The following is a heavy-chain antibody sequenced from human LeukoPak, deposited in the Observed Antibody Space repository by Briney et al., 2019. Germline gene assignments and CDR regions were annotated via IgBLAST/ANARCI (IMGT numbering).Heavy chain of an antibody. CDR3: TTGTWIQLWLPDY. Sequence: PGGSLRLSCAASGFTFSNAWMSWVRQAPGKGLEWVGRIKSKTDGGTTDYAAPVKGRFTISRDDSKNTLFLQMNSLKTEDTAVYYCTTGTWIQLWLPDYWGQGTLVTVSS. CDR2: IKSKTDGGTT. V-gene: IGHV3-15*01. D-gene: IGHD5-18*01. J-gene: IGHJ4*02. CDR1: GFTFSNAW.